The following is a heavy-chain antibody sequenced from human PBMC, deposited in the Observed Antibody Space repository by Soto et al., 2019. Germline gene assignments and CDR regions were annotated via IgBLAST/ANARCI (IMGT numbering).Heavy chain of an antibody. CDR3: ARDSGYSGYDPSDRSLDY. V-gene: IGHV1-69*08. CDR1: GGTFSSYT. J-gene: IGHJ4*02. CDR2: IIPILGIA. Sequence: QVQLVQSGAEVKKPGSSVKVSCKASGGTFSSYTISWVRQAPGQGLEWMGRIIPILGIANYAQKFQGRVTITADKSTSTAYMVLSSLISEDTAVYYCARDSGYSGYDPSDRSLDYWGQGTLVTVSS. D-gene: IGHD5-12*01.